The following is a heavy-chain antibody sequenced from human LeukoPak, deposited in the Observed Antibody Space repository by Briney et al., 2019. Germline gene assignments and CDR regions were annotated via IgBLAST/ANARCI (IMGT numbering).Heavy chain of an antibody. D-gene: IGHD2-2*01. CDR2: IYTSGST. CDR1: GGSISSYY. V-gene: IGHV4-4*07. Sequence: SETLSLTCTVSGGSISSYYWSWIRQPAGKGLEWIGRIYTSGSTNYNPSLKSRVTMSVDTSKNQFSLKLSSVTAADTAVYYCARGGIVVVPAAMWRWFDPWGQGTLVTVSS. J-gene: IGHJ5*02. CDR3: ARGGIVVVPAAMWRWFDP.